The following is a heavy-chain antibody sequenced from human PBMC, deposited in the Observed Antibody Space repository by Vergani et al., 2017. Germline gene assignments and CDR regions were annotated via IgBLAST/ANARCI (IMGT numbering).Heavy chain of an antibody. J-gene: IGHJ4*02. CDR3: ARTESFILRYFHWAL. D-gene: IGHD3-9*01. CDR1: RGSITSSSSY. CDR2: IYHSGGA. V-gene: IGHV4-39*01. Sequence: QLHLQESGPGLVKPSETLSLTCTVSRGSITSSSSYWGWIRHPPGKGLEWIGNIYHSGGAYYNPSLKGRVTISVDTSKNQFSLEVTSVTAADTAIYFCARTESFILRYFHWALWGQGTLVTVSS.